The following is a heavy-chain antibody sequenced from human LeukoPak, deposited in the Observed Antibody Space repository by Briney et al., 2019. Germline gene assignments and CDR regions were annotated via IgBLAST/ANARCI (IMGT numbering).Heavy chain of an antibody. CDR2: IRYDGKTE. CDR1: GFPFSSYG. V-gene: IGHV3-30*02. D-gene: IGHD6-19*01. J-gene: IGHJ4*02. CDR3: AKDLNTVAMQYFDS. Sequence: GGPLRLSCTGSGFPFSSYGMHWVRQTPGRGLEWVAFIRYDGKTEYYADSVKGRFTIAREDSHSTVHLHMKDLRPDDAAVYFCAKDLNTVAMQYFDSWGQGTLVSVSS.